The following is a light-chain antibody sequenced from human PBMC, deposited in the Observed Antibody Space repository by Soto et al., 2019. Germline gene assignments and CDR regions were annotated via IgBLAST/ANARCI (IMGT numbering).Light chain of an antibody. V-gene: IGKV3-20*01. CDR1: QSVSSSY. Sequence: EIVLTQSPGTLSLSPGERATLSCRASQSVSSSYLAWYQQKPGQAPRLLIYGASSSATGILDMFSGSGSGTDFTLTISRLESEDFAVYYCEQYSSSRMYTFVQGTKLEIK. J-gene: IGKJ2*01. CDR3: EQYSSSRMYT. CDR2: GAS.